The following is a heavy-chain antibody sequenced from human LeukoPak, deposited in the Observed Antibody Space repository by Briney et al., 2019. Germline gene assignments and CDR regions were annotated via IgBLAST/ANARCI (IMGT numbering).Heavy chain of an antibody. CDR3: ARGSGTSGWFDP. CDR1: GFTFSSYA. Sequence: GGSLRLSCAASGFTFSSYAMSWVRQAPGKGLEWVAVIWYDGSNKYYADSVKGRFTISRDNSKNALYLQMNSLRAEDTAVYYCARGSGTSGWFDPWGQGTLVTVSS. J-gene: IGHJ5*02. CDR2: IWYDGSNK. D-gene: IGHD1-7*01. V-gene: IGHV3-33*08.